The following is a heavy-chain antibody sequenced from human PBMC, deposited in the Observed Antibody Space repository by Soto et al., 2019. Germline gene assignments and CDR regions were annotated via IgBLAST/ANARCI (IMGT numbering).Heavy chain of an antibody. CDR2: INAGSGNT. D-gene: IGHD3-16*02. CDR1: GYTSTNYG. CDR3: ANGIIVIPGGKGLDY. Sequence: ASVKVSCKASGYTSTNYGMHWVRQAPGQRLEWMGWINAGSGNTKYSQKFQGRITITRDTSASTVYMELSSLRSEDTAVYYCANGIIVIPGGKGLDYWGQGALVTVSS. J-gene: IGHJ4*02. V-gene: IGHV1-3*01.